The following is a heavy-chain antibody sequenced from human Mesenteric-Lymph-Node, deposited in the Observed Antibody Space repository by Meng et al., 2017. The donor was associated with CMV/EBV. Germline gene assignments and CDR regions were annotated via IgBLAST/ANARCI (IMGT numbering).Heavy chain of an antibody. CDR3: ARREGNWFDP. CDR1: GFTFSSYS. Sequence: LSLTCAASGFTFSSYSMNWVRQAPGKGLEWASSISSSSSYIYYADSVKGRFTISRDNAKNSLYLQMNSLRAEDTAVYYCARREGNWFDPWGQGTLVTVSS. J-gene: IGHJ5*02. CDR2: ISSSSSYI. V-gene: IGHV3-21*01.